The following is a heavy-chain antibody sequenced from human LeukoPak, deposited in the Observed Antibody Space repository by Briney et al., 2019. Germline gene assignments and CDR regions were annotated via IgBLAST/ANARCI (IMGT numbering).Heavy chain of an antibody. CDR3: ARDCSNGVCFPRDY. D-gene: IGHD2-8*01. CDR2: ITTYNGNR. Sequence: ASVKVSCKASGYTLSEYGISWVRQAPGQGPEWVGWITTYNGNRKYAEKFQGRVTMTTDTSTSTYYMEMRSLRSDDTAIYYCARDCSNGVCFPRDYWGQGAQLTVST. J-gene: IGHJ4*02. CDR1: GYTLSEYG. V-gene: IGHV1-18*01.